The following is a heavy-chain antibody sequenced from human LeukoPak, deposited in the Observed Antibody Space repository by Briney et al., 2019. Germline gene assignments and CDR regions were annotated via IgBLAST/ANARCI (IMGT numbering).Heavy chain of an antibody. Sequence: SETLSLTCAVSGGSISSSNWWSWVRQSPDKGLEWIGEINHSRSTNYNPSLKSRVTISVDTSKNQFSLKVSSVTAADTAVYYCARVFDSGSQAYFYYMDVWGKGTTVTIFS. J-gene: IGHJ6*03. CDR2: INHSRST. CDR3: ARVFDSGSQAYFYYMDV. V-gene: IGHV4-4*02. D-gene: IGHD3-10*01. CDR1: GGSISSSNW.